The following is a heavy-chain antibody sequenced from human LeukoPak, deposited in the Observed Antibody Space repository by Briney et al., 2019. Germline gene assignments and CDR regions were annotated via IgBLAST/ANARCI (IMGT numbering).Heavy chain of an antibody. CDR1: GYTFTSYA. Sequence: ASVKVSCKASGYTFTSYAMHWVRQAPGQRLEWMGWINAGNGNTKYSQKFQGRVTMTRDTSTSTVYMELSSLRSEDTAVYYCARGPYYYYGMDVWGQGTTVTVSS. CDR3: ARGPYYYYGMDV. J-gene: IGHJ6*02. V-gene: IGHV1-3*01. CDR2: INAGNGNT.